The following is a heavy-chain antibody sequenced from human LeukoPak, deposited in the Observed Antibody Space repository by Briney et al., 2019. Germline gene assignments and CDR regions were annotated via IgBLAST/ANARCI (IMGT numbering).Heavy chain of an antibody. V-gene: IGHV1-46*01. J-gene: IGHJ2*01. Sequence: ASVKVSCKASGYTFTSYYMHWVRQAPGQGLEWMGIINPSGGSTSYAQKFQGRVTMTRDTSKNQFSLKLSSVTAADTAMYYCARTYYYDSSGYYYAGYFDLWGRGTLVTVSS. CDR3: ARTYYYDSSGYYYAGYFDL. D-gene: IGHD3-22*01. CDR2: INPSGGST. CDR1: GYTFTSYY.